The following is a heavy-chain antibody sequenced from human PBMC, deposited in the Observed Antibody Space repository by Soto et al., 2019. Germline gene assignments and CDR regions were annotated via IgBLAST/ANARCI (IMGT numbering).Heavy chain of an antibody. J-gene: IGHJ6*02. CDR2: ISGSGGST. Sequence: EVQLLESGGGLVQPGGSLRLSCAASGFTFSSYAMSWVRQAPGKGLEWVSAISGSGGSTYYADSVKGRFTISRDNSKNTLYLQINSLRAEDTAVYYCAKVTPFYDFWSGFNNYYYYYGMDVWGQGTTVTVSS. CDR1: GFTFSSYA. V-gene: IGHV3-23*01. CDR3: AKVTPFYDFWSGFNNYYYYYGMDV. D-gene: IGHD3-3*01.